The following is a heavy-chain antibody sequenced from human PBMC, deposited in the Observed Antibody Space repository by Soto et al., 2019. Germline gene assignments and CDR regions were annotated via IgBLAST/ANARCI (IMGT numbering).Heavy chain of an antibody. V-gene: IGHV1-3*01. J-gene: IGHJ6*02. CDR2: INAGNGNT. Sequence: GASVKVSFKASGYTFTSYAMHWVRHAPGQRLEWMGWINAGNGNTKYSQKFQGRVTITRDTSASTAYMELSSLRSEDAAVYYCARDKQWLAYYYYGMDVWGQGTTVTVSS. CDR1: GYTFTSYA. D-gene: IGHD6-19*01. CDR3: ARDKQWLAYYYYGMDV.